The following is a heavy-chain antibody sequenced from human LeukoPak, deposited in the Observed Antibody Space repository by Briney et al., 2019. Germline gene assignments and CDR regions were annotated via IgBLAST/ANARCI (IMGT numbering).Heavy chain of an antibody. CDR2: VHLNGAT. D-gene: IGHD1-26*01. Sequence: SETLSLTCAVSGXSITTTNGWSWVRQPPGKGLEWIGEVHLNGATNYNPSLESRFSMSIDKSNNHLSLEVTSVTAADTAMYYCTRESGAFSPFGFWGQGTLVTVSS. V-gene: IGHV4-4*02. CDR3: TRESGAFSPFGF. CDR1: GXSITTTNG. J-gene: IGHJ4*02.